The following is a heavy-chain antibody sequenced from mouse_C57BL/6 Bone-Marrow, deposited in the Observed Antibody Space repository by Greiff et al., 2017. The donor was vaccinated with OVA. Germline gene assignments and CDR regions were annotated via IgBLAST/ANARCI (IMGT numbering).Heavy chain of an antibody. CDR3: ARKDYYGSFDD. Sequence: QVQLQQSGPELVKPGASVKISCKASGYAFSSSWMNWVKQRPGKGLEWIGRIYPGDGDTNYNGKFKGKATLTADKSSSTAYMHLSSLTSEDSAVYFCARKDYYGSFDDWGQGTTLTVSS. V-gene: IGHV1-82*01. CDR2: IYPGDGDT. CDR1: GYAFSSSW. J-gene: IGHJ2*01. D-gene: IGHD1-1*01.